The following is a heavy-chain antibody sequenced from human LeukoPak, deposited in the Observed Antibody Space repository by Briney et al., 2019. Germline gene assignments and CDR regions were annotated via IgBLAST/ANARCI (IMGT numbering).Heavy chain of an antibody. CDR1: GGSLSGYY. V-gene: IGHV4-34*01. CDR3: ARGLPTVTTSYYFDY. J-gene: IGHJ4*02. D-gene: IGHD4-17*01. CDR2: INHSGST. Sequence: SETLSLTCAVYGGSLSGYYWSWIRQPPGKGLEWIGEINHSGSTNYNPSLKSRVTISVDTSKNQFSLKLSSVTAADTAVYYCARGLPTVTTSYYFDYWGQGTLVTVSS.